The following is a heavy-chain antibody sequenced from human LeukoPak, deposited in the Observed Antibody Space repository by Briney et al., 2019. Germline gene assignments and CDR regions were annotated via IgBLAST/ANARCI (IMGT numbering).Heavy chain of an antibody. CDR2: INLDGSEK. J-gene: IGHJ3*02. V-gene: IGHV3-7*01. Sequence: GGSLRLSCAASGFTFSNYWMAWVRQAPGKGLEWVANINLDGSEKDYVDSLKGRCTISRDDAKNSRYLQMNTLRAEDTAVYYCARDSEKSSSFAFDIWGQRTVVTVSS. D-gene: IGHD6-13*01. CDR3: ARDSEKSSSFAFDI. CDR1: GFTFSNYW.